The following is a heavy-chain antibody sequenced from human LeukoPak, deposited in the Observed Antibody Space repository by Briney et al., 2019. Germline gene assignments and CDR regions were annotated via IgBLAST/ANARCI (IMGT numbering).Heavy chain of an antibody. CDR2: MNPNCGNT. Sequence: ASVKVSCKASGYSFTSYDINWVRQATGQGLEWMGWMNPNCGNTGYAQKFQGRVTMTRNTSISTAYMELSSLRSEDTAVYYCARGSRTRGTMVRGVGYGMDVWGQGTTVTVSS. J-gene: IGHJ6*02. CDR3: ARGSRTRGTMVRGVGYGMDV. V-gene: IGHV1-8*01. D-gene: IGHD3-10*01. CDR1: GYSFTSYD.